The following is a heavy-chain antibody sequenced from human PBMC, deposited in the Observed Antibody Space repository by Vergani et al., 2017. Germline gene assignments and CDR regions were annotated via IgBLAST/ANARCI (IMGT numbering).Heavy chain of an antibody. J-gene: IGHJ3*02. CDR3: ARLGYCSSTTCRQAVDS. D-gene: IGHD2-2*01. Sequence: EVQLVESGGGLVQPGGSRILPCAAFGFTFSDNYMDWVRQAPGKGLEWVGRTRNKANSYTREYPASVKGRFTISRDDSKNSLYLQMNSLKIEDTAVYYCARLGYCSSTTCRQAVDSWSQGTMVTVS. CDR2: TRNKANSYTR. V-gene: IGHV3-72*01. CDR1: GFTFSDNY.